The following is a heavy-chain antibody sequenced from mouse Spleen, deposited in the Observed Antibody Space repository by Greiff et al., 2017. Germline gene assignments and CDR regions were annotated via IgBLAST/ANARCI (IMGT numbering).Heavy chain of an antibody. Sequence: QVQLQQSGAELVRPGTSVKVSCKASGYAFTNYLIEWVKQRPGQGLEWIGVINPGSGSTNYNEKFKSKATLTVDKSSSTAYMQLSSLTSEDSAVYYCARGDYEGMDYWGQGTSVTVSS. CDR1: GYAFTNYL. CDR3: ARGDYEGMDY. J-gene: IGHJ4*01. CDR2: INPGSGST. D-gene: IGHD2-4*01. V-gene: IGHV1-54*01.